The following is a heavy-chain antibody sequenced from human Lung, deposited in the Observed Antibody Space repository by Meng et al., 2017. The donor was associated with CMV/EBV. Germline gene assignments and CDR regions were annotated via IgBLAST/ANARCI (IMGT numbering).Heavy chain of an antibody. CDR3: ARGSYLAVEG. CDR1: GSSINSYY. D-gene: IGHD2-21*01. Sequence: HVQVRVSGPGLVKPSGTLSLTCIVSGSSINSYYWRWIRQPPGQGLEWLGYFYYRGNSNYNPSLKSRVTISVDTSKNLFSLNLTSVTAADAALYYCARGSYLAVEGWGLGTLVTVSS. J-gene: IGHJ4*02. V-gene: IGHV4-59*01. CDR2: FYYRGNS.